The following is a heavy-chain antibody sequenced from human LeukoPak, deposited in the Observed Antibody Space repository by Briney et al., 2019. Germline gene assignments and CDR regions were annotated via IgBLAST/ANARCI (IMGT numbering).Heavy chain of an antibody. J-gene: IGHJ5*02. CDR2: ISSSGSTI. V-gene: IGHV3-11*01. Sequence: GGSLRLPCAASGFTFSDYYMSWIRQAPGKGLEWVSYISSSGSTIYYADSVKGRFTISRDNAKNSLYLQMNSLRAEDTAVYYCARGGEIVVVITTTPNWFDPWGQGTLVTVSS. CDR1: GFTFSDYY. D-gene: IGHD3-22*01. CDR3: ARGGEIVVVITTTPNWFDP.